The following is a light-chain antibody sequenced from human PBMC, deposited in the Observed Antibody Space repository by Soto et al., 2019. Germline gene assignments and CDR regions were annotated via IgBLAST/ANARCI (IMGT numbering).Light chain of an antibody. CDR3: QQFGDSLT. CDR1: QSFSSTY. V-gene: IGKV3-20*01. CDR2: GAT. Sequence: IVMTQSPDTLSLSPGERATLSCRASQSFSSTYLVWYQQKPGQAPRLLIYGATSRASGIPDRFSGSGSGTDFTLTISRLEPEDFAVYYCQQFGDSLTFGPGTKVDI. J-gene: IGKJ3*01.